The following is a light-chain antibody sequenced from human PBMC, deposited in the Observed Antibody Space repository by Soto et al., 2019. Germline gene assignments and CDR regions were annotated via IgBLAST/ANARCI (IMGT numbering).Light chain of an antibody. J-gene: IGKJ4*01. CDR2: AAS. Sequence: DIQITQSPSSLSASGGDRVIITFRTSQSISNYLNWYQHKPGKAPKVLISAASNLQSGVPSRFSGSGSGTVFTLTISSLKPEDFATYFCQQSYTLSPLTFGGGTKVDIK. CDR3: QQSYTLSPLT. V-gene: IGKV1-39*01. CDR1: QSISNY.